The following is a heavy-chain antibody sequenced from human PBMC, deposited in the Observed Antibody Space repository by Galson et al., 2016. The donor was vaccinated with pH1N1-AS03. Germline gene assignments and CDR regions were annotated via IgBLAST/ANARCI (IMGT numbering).Heavy chain of an antibody. D-gene: IGHD3-10*01. J-gene: IGHJ4*02. V-gene: IGHV3-33*03. CDR2: IWYEGSVK. Sequence: SLRLSCATSGFIFKDFGMHWVRETSGKRLEWVAGIWYEGSVKEYADSVKGRFTISRDNSRNTLFLQMEGLRAEDTGVYYCAKDPGYYASKAPLDKWGQGTLVTVSS. CDR3: AKDPGYYASKAPLDK. CDR1: GFIFKDFG.